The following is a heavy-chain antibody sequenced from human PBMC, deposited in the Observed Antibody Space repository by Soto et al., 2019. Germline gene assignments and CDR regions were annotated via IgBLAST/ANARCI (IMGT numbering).Heavy chain of an antibody. CDR2: IYYSGST. CDR1: GGSISSSSYY. CDR3: ARQSYFGSGSSYTRPFDF. D-gene: IGHD3-10*01. Sequence: PSETLSLTCTVSGGSISSSSYYWGWIRQPPGKGLEWIGSIYYSGSTYYNPSLKSRVTISLDTSKNQFSLKLSSVTAADTAVYYCARQSYFGSGSSYTRPFDFWGQGTLVTVS. V-gene: IGHV4-39*01. J-gene: IGHJ4*02.